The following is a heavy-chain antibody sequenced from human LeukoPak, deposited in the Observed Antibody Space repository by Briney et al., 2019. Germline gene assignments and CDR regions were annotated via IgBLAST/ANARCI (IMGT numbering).Heavy chain of an antibody. J-gene: IGHJ6*02. CDR2: ISYDGSNK. D-gene: IGHD3-10*01. V-gene: IGHV3-30*03. CDR1: GFTFSSYG. CDR3: ARAIVLLWFGEFPPPYGMDV. Sequence: PGGSLRLSCAASGFTFSSYGMHWVRQAPGKGLEWVAVISYDGSNKYYADSVKGRFTISRDNSKNTLYLQMNSLRAEDTAVYYCARAIVLLWFGEFPPPYGMDVWGQGTTVTVSS.